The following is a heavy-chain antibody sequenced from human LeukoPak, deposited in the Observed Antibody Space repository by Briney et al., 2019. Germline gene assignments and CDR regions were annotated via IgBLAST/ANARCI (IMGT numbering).Heavy chain of an antibody. CDR3: ARRGNYDILTGYPDY. J-gene: IGHJ4*02. D-gene: IGHD3-9*01. Sequence: ASVKVSCKASGYTFTSYGISWVRQAPGQGLEWMGWISAYNGNTNYAQKLQGRVTMTTDTSTSTAYMELRSLRSDDTAVYYCARRGNYDILTGYPDYWGQGTLVTVSS. CDR2: ISAYNGNT. V-gene: IGHV1-18*01. CDR1: GYTFTSYG.